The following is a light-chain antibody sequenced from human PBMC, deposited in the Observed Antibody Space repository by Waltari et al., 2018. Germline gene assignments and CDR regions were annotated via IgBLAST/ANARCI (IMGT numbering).Light chain of an antibody. J-gene: IGKJ1*01. CDR1: QGISNY. V-gene: IGKV1-27*01. CDR2: DAS. Sequence: DIQMTQSPSSLSASVGDRVTITCRASQGISNYLAWYQQKPGTVPKLLISDASTLQSGVPSRFSGRGSGTDFTLTISSLQPEDVATYYCQKYNSAPRTFGQGTKVEIK. CDR3: QKYNSAPRT.